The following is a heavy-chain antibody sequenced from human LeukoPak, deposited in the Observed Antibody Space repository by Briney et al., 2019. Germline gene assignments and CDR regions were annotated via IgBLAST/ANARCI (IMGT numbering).Heavy chain of an antibody. J-gene: IGHJ6*03. CDR2: IYTSGST. D-gene: IGHD4-11*01. Sequence: SETLSLTCTVSGGSISSYYWSWIRQPAGKGLEWIGRIYTSGSTNYNPSLKSRVTMSVDTSKNQFSLKLSSVTAADTAVYYCAREGIVTTVTPGYMDVWGKGTTVTVSS. V-gene: IGHV4-4*07. CDR1: GGSISSYY. CDR3: AREGIVTTVTPGYMDV.